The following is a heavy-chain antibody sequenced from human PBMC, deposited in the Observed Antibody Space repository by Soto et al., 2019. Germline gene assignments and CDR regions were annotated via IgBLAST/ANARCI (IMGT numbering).Heavy chain of an antibody. Sequence: ASVKVSCKASGYTFTSYGISWVRQAPGQGLEWMGWISAYNGNTNYAQKLQGRVTMTTGTSTSTAYMELRSLRSDDTAVYYCARASYCDILTGYYKGGWFDPWGQGTLVTVSS. CDR3: ARASYCDILTGYYKGGWFDP. CDR1: GYTFTSYG. D-gene: IGHD3-9*01. V-gene: IGHV1-18*01. CDR2: ISAYNGNT. J-gene: IGHJ5*02.